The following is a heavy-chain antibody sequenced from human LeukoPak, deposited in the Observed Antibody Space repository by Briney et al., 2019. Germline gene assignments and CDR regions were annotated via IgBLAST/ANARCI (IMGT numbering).Heavy chain of an antibody. CDR2: ISYDGSNK. D-gene: IGHD3-16*01. Sequence: GGSLRLSCAASGFTFSSYAMHWVRQAPGKGLEWVAVISYDGSNKYYAGSVKGRFTISRDNSKNTLYLQMSSLRAEDTAVYYCARDSSQGDYGMDVWGKGTTVTVSS. CDR3: ARDSSQGDYGMDV. J-gene: IGHJ6*04. V-gene: IGHV3-30*04. CDR1: GFTFSSYA.